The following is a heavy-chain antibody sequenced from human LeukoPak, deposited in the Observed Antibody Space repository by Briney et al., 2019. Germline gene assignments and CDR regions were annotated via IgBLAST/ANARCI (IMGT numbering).Heavy chain of an antibody. V-gene: IGHV1-8*01. CDR3: AREVREDYYMDV. J-gene: IGHJ6*03. CDR2: MNPNSGNT. D-gene: IGHD3-10*01. Sequence: ASVNVSCKASGYTFTSYDINWVRQATGQGLEWMGCMNPNSGNTGYAQTFQGRVTMTRNTSISTAYMELSSLRSEDTAVYYCAREVREDYYMDVWGEGTTVTVSS. CDR1: GYTFTSYD.